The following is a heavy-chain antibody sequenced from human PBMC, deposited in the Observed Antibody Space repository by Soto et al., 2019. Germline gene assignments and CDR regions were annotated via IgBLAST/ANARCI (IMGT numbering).Heavy chain of an antibody. CDR2: SRDKPQGYST. CDR3: VRATYFSDSSGYTRCLDY. J-gene: IGHJ4*02. Sequence: SLRLSFAGSGFTLSDHYIDLFRHAPVNFLEWVGRSRDKPQGYSTAYAASVKGRFTTSRDESKNSAYLQMNSLKTEDTAVYYCVRATYFSDSSGYTRCLDYWGQGTLVTVSS. V-gene: IGHV3-72*01. D-gene: IGHD3-22*01. CDR1: GFTLSDHY.